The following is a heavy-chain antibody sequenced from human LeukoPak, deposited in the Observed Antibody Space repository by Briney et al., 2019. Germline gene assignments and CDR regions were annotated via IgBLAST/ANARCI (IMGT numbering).Heavy chain of an antibody. CDR2: INPSGGST. CDR1: GYTFTSYY. CDR3: ARDQEVATIRYYFDY. V-gene: IGHV1-46*01. J-gene: IGHJ4*02. Sequence: ASVKVSCKASGYTFTSYYMHWVRQAPGQGLEWMGIINPSGGSTSYAQKFQGRVTMTRDTSTSTVYMELSSLRSEDTAAYYCARDQEVATIRYYFDYWGQGTLVTVSS. D-gene: IGHD5-24*01.